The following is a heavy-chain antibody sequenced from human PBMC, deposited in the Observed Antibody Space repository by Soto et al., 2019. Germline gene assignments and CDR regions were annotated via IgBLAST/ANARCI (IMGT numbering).Heavy chain of an antibody. D-gene: IGHD5-12*01. CDR1: GITFSSYA. Sequence: ASVKVSCKASGITFSSYAMHWERQAPGQRLEWMGWINAGNGDTRYSQIFQGRVTLTRETSASTVYLDLSSLRSEDTAIYYCARAISGYVTWGQGTLVTVS. V-gene: IGHV1-3*01. J-gene: IGHJ5*02. CDR2: INAGNGDT. CDR3: ARAISGYVT.